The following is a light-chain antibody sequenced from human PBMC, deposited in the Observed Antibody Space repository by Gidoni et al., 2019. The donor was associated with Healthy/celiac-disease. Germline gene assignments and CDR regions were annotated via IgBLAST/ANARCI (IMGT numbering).Light chain of an antibody. CDR1: QSVSSSN. V-gene: IGKV3-20*01. Sequence: EIVLTQSPGTLSLSPGERATLSCKASQSVSSSNLAWYQQNPGQAPRLLIYGASSRATAIPDRFSGSGSGTDFTLTISRLEPEDLAVYYCQQYGSSPPITFGQGTRLEIK. CDR2: GAS. J-gene: IGKJ5*01. CDR3: QQYGSSPPIT.